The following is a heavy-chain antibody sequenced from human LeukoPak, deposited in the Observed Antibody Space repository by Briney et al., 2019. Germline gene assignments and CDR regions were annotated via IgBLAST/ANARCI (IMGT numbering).Heavy chain of an antibody. J-gene: IGHJ5*02. D-gene: IGHD3-22*01. CDR3: ARDALEDYDSSADNWFGP. V-gene: IGHV1-2*02. CDR1: GYTFTDYY. Sequence: GASVKVSCKASGYTFTDYYIHWVRQAPGQGLEWMGWINPNSGGTSYAQKFQGRVTMTRDTSISTAYMELSRLRSDDTAVYYCARDALEDYDSSADNWFGPWGQGTLVTVSS. CDR2: INPNSGGT.